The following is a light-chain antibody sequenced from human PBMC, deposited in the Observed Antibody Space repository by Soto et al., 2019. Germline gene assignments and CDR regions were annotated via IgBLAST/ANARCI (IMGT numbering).Light chain of an antibody. J-gene: IGKJ5*01. V-gene: IGKV3-20*01. Sequence: IVLTHCPVTLSVSPGERVTLSFRASQSVSSNLAWYQQKPGQAPSLLIYGTSSRATGIPDRFSGSGSGTDFTLTISRLEPADFAVYYCQQYCSSPPITSAHGTRP. CDR1: QSVSSN. CDR2: GTS. CDR3: QQYCSSPPIT.